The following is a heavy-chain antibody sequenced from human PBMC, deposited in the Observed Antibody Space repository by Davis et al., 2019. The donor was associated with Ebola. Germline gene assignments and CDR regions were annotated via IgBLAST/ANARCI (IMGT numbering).Heavy chain of an antibody. CDR3: TTFSYCSGGSCYIDY. CDR1: GFTFSGSP. D-gene: IGHD2-15*01. J-gene: IGHJ4*02. V-gene: IGHV3-73*01. Sequence: GESLKISCAASGFTFSGSPIHWVRQASGKGLEWVGRIRSNANSYATAYAASVKGRFTISRDESKNTAYLQMNSLKTEDTAVYYCTTFSYCSGGSCYIDYWGQGTLVTVSS. CDR2: IRSNANSYAT.